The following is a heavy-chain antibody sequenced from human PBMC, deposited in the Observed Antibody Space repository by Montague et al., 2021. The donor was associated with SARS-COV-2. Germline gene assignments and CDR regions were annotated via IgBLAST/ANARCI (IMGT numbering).Heavy chain of an antibody. J-gene: IGHJ4*02. Sequence: CAISGDSVSSNSAAWNWIRQSPSRGLEWLGRTYYRSKWYNDYAVSVKSRITINPDTSKNQFSLQLNSVTPEDTAVYHCARGGWGAPGTGRLFDYWGQGTLVTVSS. CDR1: GDSVSSNSAA. CDR3: ARGGWGAPGTGRLFDY. CDR2: TYYRSKWYN. V-gene: IGHV6-1*01. D-gene: IGHD3-10*01.